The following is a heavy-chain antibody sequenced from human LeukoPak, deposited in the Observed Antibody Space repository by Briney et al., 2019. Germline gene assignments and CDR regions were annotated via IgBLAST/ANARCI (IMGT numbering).Heavy chain of an antibody. CDR3: GRDLDYDSSGDPDAFDI. D-gene: IGHD3-22*01. CDR2: ISAYNGDT. Sequence: GASVKVSCKASGYTFSSYAIAWVRQAPGQGLEFMGWISAYNGDTNYAQSLQARFTMTTDTSTSTAYMELRSLRSDDTAVYYCGRDLDYDSSGDPDAFDIWGQGTMVTVSS. CDR1: GYTFSSYA. V-gene: IGHV1-18*01. J-gene: IGHJ3*02.